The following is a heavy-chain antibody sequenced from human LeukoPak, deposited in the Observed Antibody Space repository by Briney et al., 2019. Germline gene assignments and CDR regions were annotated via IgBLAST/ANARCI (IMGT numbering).Heavy chain of an antibody. CDR1: GGSFSGYY. CDR2: INHSGST. Sequence: PSETLSLTCAVYGGSFSGYYWSWIGQPPGKGLEWIGEINHSGSTNYNPSLKSRVTISVDTSKNQFSLKLSSVTAADTAVYYCARGLYYFDYWGQGTLVTVSS. V-gene: IGHV4-34*01. J-gene: IGHJ4*02. CDR3: ARGLYYFDY.